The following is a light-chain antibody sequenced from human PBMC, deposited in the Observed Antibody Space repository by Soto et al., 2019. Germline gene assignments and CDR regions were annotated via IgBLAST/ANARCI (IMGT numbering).Light chain of an antibody. CDR2: YAL. Sequence: DIQMTQSPSTLSASVGDRVTITCRASQSISSRLAWYQKKPGKAPKLLIYYALNLESGVPSRVSGSGSGTEFTFTVCSLQTYAFATYYGQQYDTDVQYTCGEWTKLQIK. J-gene: IGKJ2*01. CDR1: QSISSR. CDR3: QQYDTDVQYT. V-gene: IGKV1-5*01.